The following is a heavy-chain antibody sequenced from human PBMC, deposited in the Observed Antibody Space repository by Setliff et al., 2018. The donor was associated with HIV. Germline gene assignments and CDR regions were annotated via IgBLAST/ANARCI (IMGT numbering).Heavy chain of an antibody. CDR2: ISAYNGNT. CDR1: GYTFTSYG. Sequence: ASVKVSCKASGYTFTSYGISWVRQAPGQGLEWMGWISAYNGNTNYAQKLQGRVTMTTDTSTSTAYMELRSLRSDDTAVYYCARDRSIIMTFGGGNDAFDIWGQGTMVTVSS. CDR3: ARDRSIIMTFGGGNDAFDI. J-gene: IGHJ3*02. D-gene: IGHD3-16*01. V-gene: IGHV1-18*01.